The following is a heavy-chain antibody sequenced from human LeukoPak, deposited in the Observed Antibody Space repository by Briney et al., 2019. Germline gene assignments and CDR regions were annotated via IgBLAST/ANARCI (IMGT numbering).Heavy chain of an antibody. CDR2: IRFDGSNY. V-gene: IGHV3-30*02. D-gene: IGHD5-18*01. Sequence: PGGSLRLSCAAPGFSFSSYGMHWVRQASGKGLEWVAFIRFDGSNYYYGDSVKGRFTISRDNSKNTLYLQMNSLRNEDTAVYFCAKDLSGGYHSYYFDFWGQGTLVTVSS. CDR1: GFSFSSYG. CDR3: AKDLSGGYHSYYFDF. J-gene: IGHJ4*02.